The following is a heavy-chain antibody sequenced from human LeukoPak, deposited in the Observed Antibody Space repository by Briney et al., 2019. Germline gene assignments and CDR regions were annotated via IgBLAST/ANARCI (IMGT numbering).Heavy chain of an antibody. CDR1: GGSISSYY. CDR2: IYYSGST. Sequence: SETLSLTCTVSGGSISSYYWSWIRQPPGKGLEWVGYIYYSGSTNYNPSLKSRVTISVDTSKNQFSLKLSSVTAADTAVYYCASGRQQLAHYGMDVWGQGTTVTVSS. CDR3: ASGRQQLAHYGMDV. J-gene: IGHJ6*02. V-gene: IGHV4-59*01. D-gene: IGHD6-13*01.